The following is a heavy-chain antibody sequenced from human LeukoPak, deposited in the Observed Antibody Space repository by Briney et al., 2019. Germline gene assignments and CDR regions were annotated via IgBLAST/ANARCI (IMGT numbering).Heavy chain of an antibody. Sequence: GGSLRLSCAASGFTFSNYSMNWVRQAPGKGLEWVSSISSTSRYIYCADSLKGRFTISRDNAKNSLYLQMNSLRAEDTAVYYCAELGITMIGGVWGKGTTVTISS. CDR2: ISSTSRYI. J-gene: IGHJ6*04. D-gene: IGHD3-10*02. CDR1: GFTFSNYS. CDR3: AELGITMIGGV. V-gene: IGHV3-21*01.